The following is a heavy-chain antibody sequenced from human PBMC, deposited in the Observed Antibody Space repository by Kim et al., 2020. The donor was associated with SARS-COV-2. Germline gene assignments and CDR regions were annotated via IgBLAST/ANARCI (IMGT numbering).Heavy chain of an antibody. D-gene: IGHD6-19*01. CDR3: ATTGSGWGFDI. CDR2: IKEDGSQK. CDR1: GITFSGFW. Sequence: GGSLRLSCAGSGITFSGFWMTWVRQVPGKGLEWLANIKEDGSQKNYADSVTGRFNISRDDSKNSVNLEMNYLRGDDTGIYYCATTGSGWGFDIWGQGNLVTVSS. V-gene: IGHV3-7*03. J-gene: IGHJ4*02.